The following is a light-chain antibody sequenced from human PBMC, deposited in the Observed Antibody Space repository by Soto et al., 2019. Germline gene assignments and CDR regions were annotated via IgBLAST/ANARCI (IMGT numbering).Light chain of an antibody. CDR3: LQDYNYPYT. CDR1: QSVSTTF. CDR2: GAS. V-gene: IGKV3-20*01. Sequence: EIVLTQSPGTLSLSPGERATLSCRASQSVSTTFLVWYQQRPGQAPRLLIYGASTRATGIPDRFSGSGSGTDFTLTISRLEPEDFATYYCLQDYNYPYTFGQGTKLEVK. J-gene: IGKJ2*01.